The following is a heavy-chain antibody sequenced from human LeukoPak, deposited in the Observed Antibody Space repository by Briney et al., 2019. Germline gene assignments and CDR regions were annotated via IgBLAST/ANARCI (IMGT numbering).Heavy chain of an antibody. J-gene: IGHJ4*02. V-gene: IGHV3-53*01. CDR3: ARLKLLWSNYFDY. Sequence: GGSLRLSCAASELTLSSNYMSWIRQAPGRGLEWVSFIYSGGSTYYADSVRGRFIISRDNSKNTLYLQMNSLRAEDTAVYYCARLKLLWSNYFDYWGQGTLVTVSS. CDR1: ELTLSSNY. D-gene: IGHD2-2*01. CDR2: IYSGGST.